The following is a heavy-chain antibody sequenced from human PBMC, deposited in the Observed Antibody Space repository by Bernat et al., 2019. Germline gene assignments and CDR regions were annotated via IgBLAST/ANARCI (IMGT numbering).Heavy chain of an antibody. CDR3: ARPSSYGSYHH. D-gene: IGHD1-26*01. V-gene: IGHV4-39*01. Sequence: QVQLQESGPGLVKPSGTLSLTCAVSGGSISGSNYFWGWIRQPPGKGLEWIGSVYYSGSTYYNPSLKSRLTISVDTSKNQFSLKLSSVTAADAAVYYCARPSSYGSYHHWGQGTLVTVSS. CDR2: VYYSGST. J-gene: IGHJ4*02. CDR1: GGSISGSNYF.